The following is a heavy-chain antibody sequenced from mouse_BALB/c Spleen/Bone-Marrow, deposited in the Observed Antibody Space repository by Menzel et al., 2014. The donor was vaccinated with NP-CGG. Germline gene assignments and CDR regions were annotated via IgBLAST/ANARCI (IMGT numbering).Heavy chain of an antibody. CDR1: GIDFSKNT. D-gene: IGHD1-1*02. J-gene: IGHJ1*01. Sequence: EESGGRLVTPGTPLTLTCTVSGIDFSKNTMTWVRQAPGKGLEWIGFIYVSSNTYYANWAKGRFTVSRTSSTTVDLKIASPTTEDTATYFCARVGIYWNFDPWGPGTLVTVSS. V-gene: IGHV5-6-5*01. CDR3: ARVGIYWNFDP. CDR2: IYVSSNT.